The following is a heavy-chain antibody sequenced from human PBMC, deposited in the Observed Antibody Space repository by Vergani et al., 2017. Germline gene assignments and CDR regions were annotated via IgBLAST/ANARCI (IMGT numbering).Heavy chain of an antibody. Sequence: EVQLVESGGGLVQPGGSLRLSCAASGFTFSSYDMHWVRQATGKGLEWVSAIGTAGDTYYPGSVKGRFTISRENAKNSLYLQMNSLRAGDTAVYYCARVNIAARHFDYWGQGTLVTVSS. CDR2: IGTAGDT. V-gene: IGHV3-13*01. D-gene: IGHD6-6*01. CDR3: ARVNIAARHFDY. CDR1: GFTFSSYD. J-gene: IGHJ4*02.